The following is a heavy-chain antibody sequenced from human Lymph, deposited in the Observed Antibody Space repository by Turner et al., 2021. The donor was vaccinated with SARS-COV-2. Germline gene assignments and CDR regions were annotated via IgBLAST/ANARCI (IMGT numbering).Heavy chain of an antibody. CDR3: ARDLGTYGMDV. V-gene: IGHV3-53*02. D-gene: IGHD6-13*01. J-gene: IGHJ6*02. CDR2: IYSGGTT. Sequence: EVQLVETGGGLIQPGGSLRLSCAASGIVVSRNYMNWVRQAPGKGLEWDSVIYSGGTTYYADSVKGRFTISRDNSKNTLYLQMNSLRVEDTAVYYCARDLGTYGMDVWGQGTTVTVSS. CDR1: GIVVSRNY.